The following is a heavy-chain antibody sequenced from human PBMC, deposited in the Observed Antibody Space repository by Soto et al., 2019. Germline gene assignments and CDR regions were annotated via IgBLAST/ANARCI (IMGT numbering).Heavy chain of an antibody. J-gene: IGHJ4*02. CDR1: GGSISSGGYY. V-gene: IGHV4-31*03. D-gene: IGHD1-26*01. CDR3: AREHSGSYSIGY. Sequence: QVQLQESGPGLVKPSQTLSLTCTVSGGSISSGGYYWSWIRQHPGKGLEWIGYIYYRGSTYYNPSLKNRVTISVDKSKNQFSLKLSSVTAADTAVYYCAREHSGSYSIGYWGQGTLVTGSS. CDR2: IYYRGST.